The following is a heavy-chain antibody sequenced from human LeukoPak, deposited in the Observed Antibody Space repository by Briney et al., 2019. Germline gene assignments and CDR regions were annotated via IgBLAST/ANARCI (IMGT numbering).Heavy chain of an antibody. V-gene: IGHV1-3*01. CDR2: IDADNGNT. Sequence: ASVKVSCKASGYTFTSYAMHWVRQAPGQRLEWMGWIDADNGNTKYSQKFQGRVTITRDTSASTAYMELSSLRSEDTAVYYCARDGWVTTNWFDPWGQGTLVTVFS. J-gene: IGHJ5*02. CDR3: ARDGWVTTNWFDP. D-gene: IGHD4-17*01. CDR1: GYTFTSYA.